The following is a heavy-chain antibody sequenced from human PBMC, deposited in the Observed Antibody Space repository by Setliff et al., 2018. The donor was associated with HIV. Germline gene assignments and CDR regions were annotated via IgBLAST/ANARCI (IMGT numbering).Heavy chain of an antibody. CDR2: IQHSGRI. CDR1: GGSFSGYG. V-gene: IGHV4-34*01. CDR3: ARVSSTYWYSIFRNYYYHMDV. J-gene: IGHJ6*03. Sequence: SETLSLTCAVYGGSFSGYGWSWIRQPPGKGLEWIGEIQHSGRINYNPSLRSRVTTSVDTSKNQFSLRLRSVTAADTAVYYCARVSSTYWYSIFRNYYYHMDVWGKGTTVTVSS. D-gene: IGHD2-8*02.